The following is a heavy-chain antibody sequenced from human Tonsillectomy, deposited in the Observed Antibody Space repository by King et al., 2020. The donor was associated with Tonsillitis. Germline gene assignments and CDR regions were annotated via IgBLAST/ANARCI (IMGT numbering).Heavy chain of an antibody. D-gene: IGHD3-9*01. V-gene: IGHV1-69*01. J-gene: IGHJ6*02. Sequence: QLVQSGAEVKKPGSSVKVSCKASGGTFSSYAISWVRQAPGQGLEWMGGIIPIFGTANYAQKFQGRVTITADESTSTAYMELSSLRSDDTAVYYCARDSDILTGYYKSYYYYGMDVWGQGTTVTVSS. CDR3: ARDSDILTGYYKSYYYYGMDV. CDR1: GGTFSSYA. CDR2: IIPIFGTA.